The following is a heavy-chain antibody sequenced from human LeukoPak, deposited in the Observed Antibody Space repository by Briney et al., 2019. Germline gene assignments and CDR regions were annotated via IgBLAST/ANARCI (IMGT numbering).Heavy chain of an antibody. Sequence: SETLSLTCAVYGGSFSGYYWSWIRQPPGKGLEWIGEINHSGSTNYNPSLKSRVTISVDTSKNQFSLKLSSVTAADTAMYYCARETYDRSGRIYSYYMDVWGKGTTVTISS. CDR1: GGSFSGYY. V-gene: IGHV4-34*01. D-gene: IGHD3-22*01. J-gene: IGHJ6*03. CDR2: INHSGST. CDR3: ARETYDRSGRIYSYYMDV.